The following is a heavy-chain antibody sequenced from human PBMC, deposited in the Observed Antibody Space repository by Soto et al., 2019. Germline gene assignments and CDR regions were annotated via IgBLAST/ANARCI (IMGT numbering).Heavy chain of an antibody. Sequence: PGGSLRLSCVVSGFTFSGYSMNWVLQTPGKGLEWLSYISSAGTTISYADSVKGRFTISRDNAKNSLYLQMNSLRDEDTAVYYCARDFDCADGVCYTGYYYYGLDVWGQGTTVTVSS. D-gene: IGHD2-8*01. CDR1: GFTFSGYS. V-gene: IGHV3-48*02. CDR3: ARDFDCADGVCYTGYYYYGLDV. J-gene: IGHJ6*02. CDR2: ISSAGTTI.